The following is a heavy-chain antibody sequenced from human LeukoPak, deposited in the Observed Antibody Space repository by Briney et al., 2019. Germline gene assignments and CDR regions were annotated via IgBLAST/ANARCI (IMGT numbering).Heavy chain of an antibody. CDR2: IYYSGST. CDR3: ARLDSTYDILTGYYPGPFDY. D-gene: IGHD3-9*01. Sequence: SETLSLTCTVSGGSISSYYWSWIRQPPGKGLEWIGYIYYSGSTNYNPSLKSRVTISVDTSKNQFSLKLSSVTAADTAVYYCARLDSTYDILTGYYPGPFDYWCQGTLVTVSS. V-gene: IGHV4-59*08. CDR1: GGSISSYY. J-gene: IGHJ4*02.